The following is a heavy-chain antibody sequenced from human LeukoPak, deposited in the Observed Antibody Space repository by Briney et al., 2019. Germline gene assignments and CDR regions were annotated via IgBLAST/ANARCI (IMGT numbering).Heavy chain of an antibody. CDR1: GFTFSSYW. D-gene: IGHD5-12*01. CDR2: INSDGSST. V-gene: IGHV3-74*01. Sequence: PGGSLRLSCAASGFTFSSYWMLWVRQAPGKGLVWVSRINSDGSSTSYADSVKGRFTISRDNAKNTLYLQMNSLRAEDTAVYYCARGGYDLCFDYWGQGTLVTVSS. CDR3: ARGGYDLCFDY. J-gene: IGHJ4*02.